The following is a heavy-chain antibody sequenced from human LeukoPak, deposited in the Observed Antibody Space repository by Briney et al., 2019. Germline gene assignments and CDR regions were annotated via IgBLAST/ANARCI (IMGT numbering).Heavy chain of an antibody. CDR1: GSTFSSYA. Sequence: GGSLRLSCAASGSTFSSYAMSWVRQAPGKGLEWVSAISGSGGSTYYADSVTGRFTVSRDNSKNTVSLQMNSLRAGDTAVYYCVGATGFGYWGQGTLVTVSS. CDR3: VGATGFGY. D-gene: IGHD1-26*01. CDR2: ISGSGGST. J-gene: IGHJ4*02. V-gene: IGHV3-23*01.